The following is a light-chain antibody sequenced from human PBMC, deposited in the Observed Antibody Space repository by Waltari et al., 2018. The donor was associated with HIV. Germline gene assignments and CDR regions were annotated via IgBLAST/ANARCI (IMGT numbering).Light chain of an antibody. CDR3: QHSRA. J-gene: IGKJ1*01. CDR1: QTINNH. Sequence: DIQMTQSPSSVSASVGDRVTITCRASQTINNHLNWYQQRPGKAPKLLIYAASSLQNGVPSRFSGSGSGTDFTLTIISLQPEDFTTFFCQHSRAFGQGTKVEIK. V-gene: IGKV1-39*01. CDR2: AAS.